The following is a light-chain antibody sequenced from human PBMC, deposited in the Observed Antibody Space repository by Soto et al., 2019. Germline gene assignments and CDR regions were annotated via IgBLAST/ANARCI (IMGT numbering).Light chain of an antibody. V-gene: IGLV2-8*01. J-gene: IGLJ1*01. Sequence: QSALTQPPSASGSPGQSVIISCTGTSXDIGFYNYVSWYQHHPGRAHKLIIYDVNKRPSGVPHRFSGSKSGDSASLTVSGLQPEDEADYYCSSYAGNNSLVFGTGSKLTVL. CDR1: SXDIGFYNY. CDR2: DVN. CDR3: SSYAGNNSLV.